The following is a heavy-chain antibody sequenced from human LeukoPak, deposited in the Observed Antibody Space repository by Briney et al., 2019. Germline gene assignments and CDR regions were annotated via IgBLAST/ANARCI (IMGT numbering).Heavy chain of an antibody. V-gene: IGHV3-74*01. D-gene: IGHD3-9*01. CDR1: GFTFRSYW. J-gene: IGHJ4*02. CDR3: VRDAYNILTAPYFDY. Sequence: PGGSLRLSCAASGFTFRSYWMHWARQAPGKGLLWVSRINSDGSTTSYADPVKGRFTISRDNAKNTLYLQMDSLRAEDTAVYYCVRDAYNILTAPYFDYWGQGTLVTVSS. CDR2: INSDGSTT.